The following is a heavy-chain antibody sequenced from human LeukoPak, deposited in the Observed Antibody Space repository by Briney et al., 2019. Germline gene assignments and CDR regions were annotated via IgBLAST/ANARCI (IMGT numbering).Heavy chain of an antibody. CDR3: AREKETLLSITMVRGLIRRHYYMDV. V-gene: IGHV3-48*01. CDR1: GFTFSTYS. D-gene: IGHD3-10*01. CDR2: ISSSSSPI. J-gene: IGHJ6*03. Sequence: PGGSLRLSCAASGFTFSTYSMNWLRQAPGKGLEWLSYISSSSSPIYYADSVKGRFTISRDNAKNSLYLQMNSLRAEDTAVYYCAREKETLLSITMVRGLIRRHYYMDVWGKGTTVTISS.